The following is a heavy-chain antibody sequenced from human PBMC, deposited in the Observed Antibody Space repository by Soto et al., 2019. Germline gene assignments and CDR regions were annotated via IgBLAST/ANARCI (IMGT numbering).Heavy chain of an antibody. D-gene: IGHD2-2*01. J-gene: IGHJ6*02. CDR1: GGTFSSYA. CDR3: ARPDIVVVPAASPATYYYYGMDV. CDR2: IIPIFGTA. Sequence: ASVKVSCKASGGTFSSYAISWVRQAPGQGLEWMGGIIPIFGTANYAQKFQGRVTITADESTSTAYMELSSLRSEDTAVYYCARPDIVVVPAASPATYYYYGMDVWGQGTTVTVSS. V-gene: IGHV1-69*13.